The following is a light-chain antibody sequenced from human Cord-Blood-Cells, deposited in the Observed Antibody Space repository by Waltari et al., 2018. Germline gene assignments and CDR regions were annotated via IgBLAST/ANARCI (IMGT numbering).Light chain of an antibody. CDR2: WAS. V-gene: IGKV4-1*01. J-gene: IGKJ5*01. CDR1: QSVLYSSNNKNY. CDR3: QQYYSTPIT. Sequence: DIVMTQSKHSLAVSLGESATINCKSSQSVLYSSNNKNYLAWYQQKPGQPPKLLIYWASTRESGVPDRFSGSGSGTDFTLTISSLQAEDVAVYYCQQYYSTPITFGQGTRLEIK.